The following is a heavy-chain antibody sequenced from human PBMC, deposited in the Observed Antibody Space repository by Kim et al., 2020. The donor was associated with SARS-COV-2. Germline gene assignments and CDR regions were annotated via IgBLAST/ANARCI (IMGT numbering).Heavy chain of an antibody. CDR2: MNPNSGNT. J-gene: IGHJ5*02. V-gene: IGHV1-8*01. Sequence: ASVKVSCKASGYTFTSYDINWVRQATGQGLEWMGWMNPNSGNTGYAQKFQGRVTMTRNTSISTAYMELSSLRSEDTAVYYCARTSYYYDSSGYGNWFDPWGQGTLVTVSS. D-gene: IGHD3-22*01. CDR3: ARTSYYYDSSGYGNWFDP. CDR1: GYTFTSYD.